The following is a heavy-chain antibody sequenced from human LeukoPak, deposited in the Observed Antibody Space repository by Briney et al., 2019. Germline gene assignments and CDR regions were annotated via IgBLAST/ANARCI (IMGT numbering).Heavy chain of an antibody. CDR3: ARLRMGDWFDP. D-gene: IGHD2-15*01. V-gene: IGHV4-61*05. CDR2: IYYSGST. J-gene: IGHJ5*02. Sequence: SETLSLTCTVSGGSITSSNYQWGWIRQPPGTGLEWIGYIYYSGSTNYNPSLKSRVTISVDTSKNQFSLKLSSVTAADTAVYYCARLRMGDWFDPWGQGTLVTVSS. CDR1: GGSITSSNYQ.